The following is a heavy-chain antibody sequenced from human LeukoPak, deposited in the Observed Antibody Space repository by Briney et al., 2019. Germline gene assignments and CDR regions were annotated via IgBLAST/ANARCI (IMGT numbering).Heavy chain of an antibody. V-gene: IGHV1-8*01. J-gene: IGHJ6*03. CDR1: GYTFTSYD. CDR2: MDPNSGNT. CDR3: ARRGYSYGLDYYYYYYMDV. Sequence: ASVKVSCKASGYTFTSYDINWVRQATGQGLELMGWMDPNSGNTGYAQKFQGRVPMTRNTSISTAYMALTRLRSEDTAVYSCARRGYSYGLDYYYYYYMDVWGKGTTVTVSS. D-gene: IGHD5-18*01.